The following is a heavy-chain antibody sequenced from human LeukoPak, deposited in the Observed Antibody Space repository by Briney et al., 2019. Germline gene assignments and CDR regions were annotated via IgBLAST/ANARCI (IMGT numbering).Heavy chain of an antibody. Sequence: ASVKVSCKASGGTFISYAISWVRQAPGQGLEWMGRINPNSGGTNYAQKFQGRVTMTRDTSISTAYMELSRLRSDDTAVYYCAREAGYSSSWDFDYWGQGTLVTVSS. CDR1: GGTFISYA. CDR2: INPNSGGT. CDR3: AREAGYSSSWDFDY. V-gene: IGHV1-2*06. D-gene: IGHD6-13*01. J-gene: IGHJ4*02.